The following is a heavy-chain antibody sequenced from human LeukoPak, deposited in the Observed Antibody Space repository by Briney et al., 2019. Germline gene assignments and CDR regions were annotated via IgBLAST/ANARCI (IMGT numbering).Heavy chain of an antibody. D-gene: IGHD3-3*01. V-gene: IGHV4-39*07. Sequence: SETLSLTCAISGGSISVTPYYWGWIRQPPGKGLEWIGSIYYSGSTYCNLSLKSRLTISVDTSKNQFSLKLTPVTAADTAVYYCARASTIFGHFAYWGRGTLVTVSS. CDR1: GGSISVTPYY. J-gene: IGHJ4*02. CDR3: ARASTIFGHFAY. CDR2: IYYSGST.